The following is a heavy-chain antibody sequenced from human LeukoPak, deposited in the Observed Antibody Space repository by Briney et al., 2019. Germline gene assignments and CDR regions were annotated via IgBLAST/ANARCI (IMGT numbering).Heavy chain of an antibody. D-gene: IGHD2-15*01. V-gene: IGHV3-21*01. Sequence: GGSLRLSCAASGFTFSSYSMNWVRQAPGKGLEWVSSISSSSSYIYYADSVEGRFTISRDNAKNSLYLQMNSLRAEDTAVYYCAREGVVVTTGYYYYMDVWGKGTTVTVSS. CDR1: GFTFSSYS. CDR3: AREGVVVTTGYYYYMDV. CDR2: ISSSSSYI. J-gene: IGHJ6*03.